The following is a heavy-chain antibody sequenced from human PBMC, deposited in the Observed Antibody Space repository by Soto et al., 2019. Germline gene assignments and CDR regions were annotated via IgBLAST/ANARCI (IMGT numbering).Heavy chain of an antibody. Sequence: QVQLVQSGAEVKKPGSSVKVSCKASGGTFSSYAISWVRQAPGQGLEWMGGIIPIFGTANYAQKFQGRVKITAHESTSTAYMELSSLRSEDTAVYYCARCEPPEGRQLGPACAFDIWGQGTMVTVSS. CDR2: IIPIFGTA. CDR3: ARCEPPEGRQLGPACAFDI. J-gene: IGHJ3*02. V-gene: IGHV1-69*01. CDR1: GGTFSSYA. D-gene: IGHD6-6*01.